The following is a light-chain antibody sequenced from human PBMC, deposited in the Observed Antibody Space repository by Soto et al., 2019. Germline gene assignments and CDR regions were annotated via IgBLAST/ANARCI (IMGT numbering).Light chain of an antibody. J-gene: IGKJ1*01. CDR2: VAS. CDR3: QQYNKWRT. CDR1: QSFSNY. Sequence: EIVLTQSPATLSLSPGERSTLSCRASQSFSNYLAWYQQKPGQAPRLLISVASNRATGIPARFSGSGSGTDFTLTISSLESEDFAVYYCQQYNKWRTFGQGTKVHIK. V-gene: IGKV3-11*01.